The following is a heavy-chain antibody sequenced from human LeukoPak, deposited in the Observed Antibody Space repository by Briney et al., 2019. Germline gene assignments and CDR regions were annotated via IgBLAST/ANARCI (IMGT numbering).Heavy chain of an antibody. D-gene: IGHD3-10*01. Sequence: PGGSLRLSCAASGFTFSTYAMSWARQAPGKGLEWVSTITGSGGTTYYADSVKGRFTISRDNSKNTLYLQMNSLRGEDTAVYYCAKHRMVRGVITDYYFDYWGQGSLVTVSS. V-gene: IGHV3-23*01. CDR1: GFTFSTYA. CDR3: AKHRMVRGVITDYYFDY. J-gene: IGHJ4*02. CDR2: ITGSGGTT.